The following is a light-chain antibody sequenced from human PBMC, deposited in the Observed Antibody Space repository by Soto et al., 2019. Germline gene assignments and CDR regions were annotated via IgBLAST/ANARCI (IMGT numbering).Light chain of an antibody. CDR1: SSDVGAYNY. Sequence: QSVLTQPASVSGSPGQSITISCTGASSDVGAYNYVSWYQQHPGKAPKLIIYEVSNRPSGLSNRFSGSKSGNTASLTISGLQAEDEADYYCSSYRDSIVSFGGGTKLTVL. CDR2: EVS. J-gene: IGLJ2*01. CDR3: SSYRDSIVS. V-gene: IGLV2-14*01.